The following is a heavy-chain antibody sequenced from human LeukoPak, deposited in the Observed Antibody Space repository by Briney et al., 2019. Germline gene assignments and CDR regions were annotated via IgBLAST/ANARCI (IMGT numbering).Heavy chain of an antibody. CDR3: AKGYSSGWYYFDY. CDR1: GFTFSTYA. Sequence: GGSLRLSCAASGFTFSTYAMTWVRQAPGKGLVWVSSISGGASSTNYADSVKGRFSISRDNSKNTVYLQMNSLRAEDTAVYYCAKGYSSGWYYFDYWGQGTLVTVSP. D-gene: IGHD6-19*01. J-gene: IGHJ4*02. CDR2: ISGGASST. V-gene: IGHV3-23*01.